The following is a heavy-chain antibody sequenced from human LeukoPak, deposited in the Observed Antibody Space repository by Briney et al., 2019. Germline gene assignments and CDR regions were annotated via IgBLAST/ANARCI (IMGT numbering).Heavy chain of an antibody. V-gene: IGHV3-20*04. CDR1: GFTFDDYG. J-gene: IGHJ1*01. Sequence: GGSLRLSCAASGFTFDDYGMSWVRQAPGKGLEWVSGINWNGGSTGYADSVKGRFTISRDNAENSLYLQMNSLRAEDTALYYCARDENAYCSGGSCSYFQHWGQGTLVTVSS. CDR2: INWNGGST. D-gene: IGHD2-15*01. CDR3: ARDENAYCSGGSCSYFQH.